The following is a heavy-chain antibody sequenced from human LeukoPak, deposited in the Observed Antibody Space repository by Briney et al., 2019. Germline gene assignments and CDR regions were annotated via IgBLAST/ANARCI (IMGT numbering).Heavy chain of an antibody. J-gene: IGHJ4*02. V-gene: IGHV5-51*01. CDR2: IYPGDSDT. CDR3: ARQRSVYSSPWIDY. CDR1: GYSFPTYW. Sequence: GESLKISCKGSGYSFPTYWIGWVRQMPGKGLEGMGIIYPGDSDTRYSPSFQGQVTISADKSISTAYLQWSSLKASDTAMYYCARQRSVYSSPWIDYWGQGTLVTVSS. D-gene: IGHD6-13*01.